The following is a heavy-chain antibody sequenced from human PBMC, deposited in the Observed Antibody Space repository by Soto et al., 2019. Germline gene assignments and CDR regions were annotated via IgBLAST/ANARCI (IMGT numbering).Heavy chain of an antibody. D-gene: IGHD6-6*01. V-gene: IGHV3-23*01. Sequence: GGSLRLSCAASGFTFSSYAMSWVRQAPGKGLEWVSAISGSGGSTYYADSVKGRFTISRDNSKNTLYLQMNSLRAEDTAVYYCAAGSSSQDYYSYGMDVWGQGTTVTVSS. CDR3: AAGSSSQDYYSYGMDV. CDR1: GFTFSSYA. J-gene: IGHJ6*02. CDR2: ISGSGGST.